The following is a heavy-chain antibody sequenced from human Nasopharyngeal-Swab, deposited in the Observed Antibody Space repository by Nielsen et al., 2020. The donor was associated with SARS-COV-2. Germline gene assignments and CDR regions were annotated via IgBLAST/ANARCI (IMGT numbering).Heavy chain of an antibody. V-gene: IGHV3-53*04. CDR2: IYSGGST. Sequence: GESLKISCAASGFTVSSNYMSWVRQAPGKGLEWVSVIYSGGSTYYADSVKGRFTISRHNSKNTLYLQMNSLRAEDTAVYYCAKDQHKGIAVAGTSFDYWGQGTLVTVSS. CDR1: GFTVSSNY. J-gene: IGHJ4*02. D-gene: IGHD6-19*01. CDR3: AKDQHKGIAVAGTSFDY.